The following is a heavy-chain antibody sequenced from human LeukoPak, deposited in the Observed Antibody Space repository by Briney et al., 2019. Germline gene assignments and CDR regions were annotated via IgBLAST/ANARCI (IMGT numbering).Heavy chain of an antibody. D-gene: IGHD3-22*01. J-gene: IGHJ5*02. CDR1: GGSISSYY. CDR2: IHYSGST. V-gene: IGHV4-59*08. Sequence: SETLSLTCTVSGGSISSYYWSWIRQPPGKGLEWIGYIHYSGSTNYNPSLKSRVTISVDTSKNQFSLKLSSVTAADTAVYYCARHYDSSGYYPGWFDPWGQGTLVTVSS. CDR3: ARHYDSSGYYPGWFDP.